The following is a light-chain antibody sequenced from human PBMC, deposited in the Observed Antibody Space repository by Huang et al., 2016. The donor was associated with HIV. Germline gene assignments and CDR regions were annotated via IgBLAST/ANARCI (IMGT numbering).Light chain of an antibody. CDR1: QSVSTSF. J-gene: IGKJ2*01. Sequence: EIVLTQSPGTLSLSPGESATLSCRASQSVSTSFLAWYQQKPGQAPRLLIYGASSMATGVPDRFSGSGSGTDFTLTINSLEPEDFAVYYCQQYATSPYTFGQGTKLEIK. CDR2: GAS. CDR3: QQYATSPYT. V-gene: IGKV3-20*01.